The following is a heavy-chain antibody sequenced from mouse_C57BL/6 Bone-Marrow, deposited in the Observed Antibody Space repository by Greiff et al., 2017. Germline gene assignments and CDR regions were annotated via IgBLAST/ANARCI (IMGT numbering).Heavy chain of an antibody. CDR1: GYAFSSFW. CDR3: ARGVYWEGAY. V-gene: IGHV1-82*01. J-gene: IGHJ3*01. CDR2: IYPGDGDT. D-gene: IGHD4-1*01. Sequence: QVQLKESGPELVKPGASVKISCKASGYAFSSFWMNWVKQRPGKGLEWIGRIYPGDGDTNYNGKFKGKATLTADKSSSTAYMQLSSLTSEDSAVYFCARGVYWEGAYWGQGTLVTVSA.